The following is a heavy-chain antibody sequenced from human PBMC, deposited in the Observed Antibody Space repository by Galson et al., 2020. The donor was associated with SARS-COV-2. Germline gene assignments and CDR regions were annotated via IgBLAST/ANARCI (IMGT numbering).Heavy chain of an antibody. V-gene: IGHV3-48*03. J-gene: IGHJ6*02. CDR1: GFTFSSYE. CDR3: ARYEYYYGMDV. D-gene: IGHD2-8*01. CDR2: ISSSGSTI. Sequence: SCAASGFTFSSYEMNWVRQAPGKGLAWVSYISSSGSTIYYADSVKGRFTISRDNGKNSLYLQMNSLSAEDTAVYYCARYEYYYGMDVWGQGSTVTVSS.